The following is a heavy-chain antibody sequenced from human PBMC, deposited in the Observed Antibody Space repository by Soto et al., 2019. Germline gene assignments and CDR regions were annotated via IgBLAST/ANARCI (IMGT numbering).Heavy chain of an antibody. CDR3: ARSERAPWKYFDILTGYYSLDY. V-gene: IGHV3-23*01. CDR1: GFTFSSYA. Sequence: GGSLRLSCAASGFTFSSYAMSWVRQAPGKGLEWVSSISGSGGSTYYAASVRGRFTISRDNAKNSLYLQMASLQAEDTAVYFWARSERAPWKYFDILTGYYSLDYWGQGTLVTVSS. D-gene: IGHD3-9*01. CDR2: ISGSGGST. J-gene: IGHJ4*02.